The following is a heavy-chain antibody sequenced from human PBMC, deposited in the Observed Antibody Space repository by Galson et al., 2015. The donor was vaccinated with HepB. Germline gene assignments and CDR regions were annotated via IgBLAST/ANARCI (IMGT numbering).Heavy chain of an antibody. CDR2: IDPSDSYT. CDR1: GYSFTSYW. CDR3: ARQVITFGGVIVQTPFDY. V-gene: IGHV5-10-1*01. D-gene: IGHD3-16*02. J-gene: IGHJ4*02. Sequence: QSGAEVKKPGESLRISCKGSGYSFTSYWISWVRQMPGKGLEWMGRIDPSDSYTNYSPSFQGHVTISADKSISTAYLQWSSLKASDTAMYYCARQVITFGGVIVQTPFDYWGQGTLVTVSS.